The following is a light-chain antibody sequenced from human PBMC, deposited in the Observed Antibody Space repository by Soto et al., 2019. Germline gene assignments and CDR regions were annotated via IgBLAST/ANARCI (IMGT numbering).Light chain of an antibody. V-gene: IGKV3-11*01. Sequence: EIVLTQSPATLSLSPGERATLSCRASQSVSSYLAWYQQKPGQAPRLLIYDASNRDTGIPARFSGSGSGTDFTLTISSLEPEDFAVYYCQQFGDSPPYTFGQGTRLEIK. J-gene: IGKJ5*01. CDR3: QQFGDSPPYT. CDR1: QSVSSY. CDR2: DAS.